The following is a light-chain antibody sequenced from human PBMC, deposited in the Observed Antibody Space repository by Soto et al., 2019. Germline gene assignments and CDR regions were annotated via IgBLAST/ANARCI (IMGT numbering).Light chain of an antibody. V-gene: IGKV1-39*01. J-gene: IGKJ5*01. CDR1: QSISSY. Sequence: DIQMTPSPSSLSASVGDRVTITCRASQSISSYLNWYQQKPGKAHKLLIYAASSLQSGVQSRFRGSGSGTHFTLTISSLQPEDFATYYCQQSYSPHITFGQGTRLEIK. CDR3: QQSYSPHIT. CDR2: AAS.